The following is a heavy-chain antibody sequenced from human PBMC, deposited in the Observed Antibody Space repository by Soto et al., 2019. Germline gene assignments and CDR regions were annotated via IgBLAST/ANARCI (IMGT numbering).Heavy chain of an antibody. J-gene: IGHJ4*02. D-gene: IGHD3-10*01. CDR2: IYYTGST. CDR3: AKYRRTEAEGVTLDY. Sequence: SETLSLTCTVSGDSINNYYWSRIRQPPGKRLEWIRDIYYTGSTTYNPSLETRLTMSVDTSKNQFSLKLSPVNAAVQADYYCAKYRRTEAEGVTLDYWGRGNLVT. V-gene: IGHV4-59*01. CDR1: GDSINNYY.